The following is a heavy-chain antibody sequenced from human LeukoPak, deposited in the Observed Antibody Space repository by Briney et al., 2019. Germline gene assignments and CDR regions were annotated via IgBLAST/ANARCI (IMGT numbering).Heavy chain of an antibody. CDR1: GFTVSSNY. D-gene: IGHD1-1*01. V-gene: IGHV3-66*01. CDR3: ARVVARGTNWFDP. CDR2: IYSGGST. Sequence: GGSLRLSCAASGFTVSSNYMSWVRQAPGKGLEWVSVIYSGGSTYYADSVKGRFTISRDNSKNTLYLQMNSLRAEDTAVYYCARVVARGTNWFDPWGQGTLVTVSS. J-gene: IGHJ5*02.